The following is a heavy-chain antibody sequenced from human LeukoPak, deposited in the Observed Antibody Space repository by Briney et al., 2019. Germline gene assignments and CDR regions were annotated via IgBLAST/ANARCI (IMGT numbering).Heavy chain of an antibody. D-gene: IGHD3/OR15-3a*01. CDR3: ARGQHESDFLIDY. CDR1: GGTFSSYA. Sequence: SVTVSCKASGGTFSSYAISWVRQAPGQGLEWMGGIIPIFGTANYAQKFQGRVTITADESTSTAYMELSSLRSEDTAVYYCARGQHESDFLIDYWGQGTLVTVSS. V-gene: IGHV1-69*13. J-gene: IGHJ4*02. CDR2: IIPIFGTA.